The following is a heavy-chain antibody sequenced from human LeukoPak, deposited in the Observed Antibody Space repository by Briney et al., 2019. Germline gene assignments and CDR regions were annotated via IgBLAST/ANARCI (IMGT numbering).Heavy chain of an antibody. CDR2: NSGYNGNT. CDR3: ARTARYCSGGSCSYYFDY. D-gene: IGHD2-15*01. V-gene: IGHV1-18*01. CDR1: GYTFNSYA. J-gene: IGHJ4*02. Sequence: GASVKVSCKASGYTFNSYAITWVRQAPGQGFEWMGGNSGYNGNTNYEQKLQGRVTMTTDTSKSTVFMELKSLRSDDTAVYCARTARYCSGGSCSYYFDYWGQGTLVTVSS.